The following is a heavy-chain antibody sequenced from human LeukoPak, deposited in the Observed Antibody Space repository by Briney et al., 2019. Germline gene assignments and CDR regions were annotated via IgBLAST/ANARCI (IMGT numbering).Heavy chain of an antibody. J-gene: IGHJ3*02. CDR1: GYSFTTYW. CDR3: ARGLILTGSTNAFDI. CDR2: IYPGDSDT. D-gene: IGHD3-9*01. Sequence: GESLKISCKVSGYSFTTYWIGWVRQMPGKGLEWMGIIYPGDSDTKYSPSFQGQVTISADKPISTAYLQWSSLKASDTAMYYCARGLILTGSTNAFDIWGQGTMVTVSS. V-gene: IGHV5-51*04.